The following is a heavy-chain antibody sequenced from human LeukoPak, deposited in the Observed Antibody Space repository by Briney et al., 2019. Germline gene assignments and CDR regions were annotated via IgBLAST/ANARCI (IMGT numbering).Heavy chain of an antibody. Sequence: SETLSLTSTHSGSSITSGYYWGWIRQPPGKGLEWIGTIYQSESTYYSPSLESRVTMSVDTSKNHFSLNLSSVTAADTAVYYCARYRCSSTSCYLRFAFDIWGQGTMVSVSS. CDR1: GSSITSGYY. CDR3: ARYRCSSTSCYLRFAFDI. V-gene: IGHV4-38-2*02. J-gene: IGHJ3*02. CDR2: IYQSEST. D-gene: IGHD2-2*01.